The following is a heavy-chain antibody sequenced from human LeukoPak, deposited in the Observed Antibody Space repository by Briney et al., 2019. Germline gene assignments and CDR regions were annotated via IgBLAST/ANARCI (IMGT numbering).Heavy chain of an antibody. CDR2: TSWNSGSI. D-gene: IGHD3-22*01. CDR3: ARDLRRDYYEISGSGGAFDI. V-gene: IGHV3-9*01. CDR1: GFTFDDYA. Sequence: GGSLRLSCAASGFTFDDYAMHWVRQAPGKGLEWVSGTSWNSGSIGYADSVKGRFTISRDNAKNTLYLQLNSLRVEDTSVYYCARDLRRDYYEISGSGGAFDIWGPGTMVTVSS. J-gene: IGHJ3*02.